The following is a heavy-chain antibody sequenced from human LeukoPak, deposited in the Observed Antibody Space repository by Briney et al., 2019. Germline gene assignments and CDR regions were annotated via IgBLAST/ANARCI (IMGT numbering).Heavy chain of an antibody. D-gene: IGHD3-16*01. CDR1: GYTLTSYG. Sequence: ASVKVSCKASGYTLTSYGISWVRQAPGRGLEWMGWISAYNGNTNYAQKLQGRVTMTTDTSTSTAYMELRSLRSEDTAVYYCAGGVVYYYYYYMDVWGKGTTVTVSS. CDR3: AGGVVYYYYYYMDV. V-gene: IGHV1-18*01. J-gene: IGHJ6*03. CDR2: ISAYNGNT.